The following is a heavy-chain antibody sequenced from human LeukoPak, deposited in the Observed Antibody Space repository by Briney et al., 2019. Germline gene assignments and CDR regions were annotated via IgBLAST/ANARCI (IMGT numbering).Heavy chain of an antibody. D-gene: IGHD3-3*01. Sequence: SETLSLTCTVSGGSISSGNYYWSWIRQPAGKGLEWIGRFYVTGNTNYNPSLKTRITISVDTSMNQFSLKLSSVTAADTAVYYCARDGVDSRTYDFWSGYFFDYWGQGTLVTVSS. CDR1: GGSISSGNYY. J-gene: IGHJ4*02. V-gene: IGHV4-61*02. CDR2: FYVTGNT. CDR3: ARDGVDSRTYDFWSGYFFDY.